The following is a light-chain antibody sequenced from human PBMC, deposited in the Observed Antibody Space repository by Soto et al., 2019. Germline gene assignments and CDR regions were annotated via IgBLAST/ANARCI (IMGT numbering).Light chain of an antibody. J-gene: IGKJ1*01. CDR3: QQYCSTSPRT. Sequence: IVVTQSPCTLSLSLGERATLSCRASQTISRSYLAWYQQKPGQAPRLLFYGASNRATGLPKWFSSSGSGRDFTLPISRLVHAEYAVSYCQQYCSTSPRTFGQGTKVDIK. CDR1: QTISRSY. CDR2: GAS. V-gene: IGKV3-20*01.